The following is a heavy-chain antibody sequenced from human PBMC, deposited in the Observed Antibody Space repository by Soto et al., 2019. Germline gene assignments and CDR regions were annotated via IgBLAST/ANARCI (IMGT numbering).Heavy chain of an antibody. CDR1: GGYIGSGGCY. CDR3: ARGPMIEVAFDI. D-gene: IGHD3-22*01. V-gene: IGHV4-31*03. CDR2: IYYSGST. J-gene: IGHJ3*02. Sequence: PSQILCLTCTVSGGYIGSGGCYWSWIRQHPGKGLEWIGYIYYSGSTYYNPSLQSRVTISVDTSKNQFSLKLSSVTAADTAVYYCARGPMIEVAFDIWGQGTMVTV.